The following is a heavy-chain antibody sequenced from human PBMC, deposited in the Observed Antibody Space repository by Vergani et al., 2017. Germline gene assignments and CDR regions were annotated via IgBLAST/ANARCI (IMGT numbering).Heavy chain of an antibody. Sequence: QVQLVQSGAEVKKPGSSVKVSCKASGGTFSSYAISWVRQAPGQGLEWMGGIIPIFGTANYAQKFQGRVTITADESTGTAYMELSSLRSEDTAVYYCARDPGYCSSTSCLRDYYYYMDVWGKGTTVTVSS. D-gene: IGHD2-2*01. V-gene: IGHV1-69*12. CDR1: GGTFSSYA. J-gene: IGHJ6*03. CDR3: ARDPGYCSSTSCLRDYYYYMDV. CDR2: IIPIFGTA.